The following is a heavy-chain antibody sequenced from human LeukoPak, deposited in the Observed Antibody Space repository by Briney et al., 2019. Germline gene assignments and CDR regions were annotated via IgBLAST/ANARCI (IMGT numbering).Heavy chain of an antibody. CDR2: ISGGGGST. J-gene: IGHJ4*02. V-gene: IGHV3-23*01. Sequence: GGSLRLSCAASGFTLSSYAMRWVRQPRGRGLEWVSAISGGGGSTNYADTVKGRFTISRDNSKNTLYLQMNSVRAEDTAVYYCAKVSWAWGQGTLVTVSS. D-gene: IGHD7-27*01. CDR1: GFTLSSYA. CDR3: AKVSWA.